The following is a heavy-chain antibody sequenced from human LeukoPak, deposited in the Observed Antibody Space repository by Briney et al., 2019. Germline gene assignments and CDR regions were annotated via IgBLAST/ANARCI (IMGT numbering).Heavy chain of an antibody. D-gene: IGHD4-17*01. CDR1: GGSISSGTYY. Sequence: PSQTLSLTCTVSGGSISSGTYYWSWIRQPAGKGLEWIGHIYISGSTSYNPSLKSRFTISVDTSTNQFSLKLNSVTAADTAVYYCAREGNGYGDYYFDQWGQGTLVTVSS. V-gene: IGHV4-61*09. J-gene: IGHJ4*02. CDR2: IYISGST. CDR3: AREGNGYGDYYFDQ.